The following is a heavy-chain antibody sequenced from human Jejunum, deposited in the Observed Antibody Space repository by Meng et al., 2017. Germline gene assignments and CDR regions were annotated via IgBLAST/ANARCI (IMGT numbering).Heavy chain of an antibody. J-gene: IGHJ4*02. D-gene: IGHD1/OR15-1a*01. V-gene: IGHV4-39*01. Sequence: QGQMQESGPGLVKPAETLSRPCTVSGGSISSTTTYWGWIRQPPGKTLEWIGSIYYSGSTHYNPSLKRRVFVSIDTSKDQFSLKLTSAAAADTAIYYCARNRTQGFFDIWSQGTLVTVSS. CDR3: ARNRTQGFFDI. CDR1: GGSISSTTTY. CDR2: IYYSGST.